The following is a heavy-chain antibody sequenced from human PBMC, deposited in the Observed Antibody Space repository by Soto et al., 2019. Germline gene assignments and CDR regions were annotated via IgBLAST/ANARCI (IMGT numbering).Heavy chain of an antibody. CDR3: ARGTYDILTGYYSYYFDY. V-gene: IGHV4-31*03. CDR2: IYYSGST. CDR1: GGSISSGGYY. J-gene: IGHJ4*02. Sequence: QVQLQESGPGLVKPSQTLSLTCTVSGGSISSGGYYWSWIRQHPGKGLEWIGYIYYSGSTYYNPSLKSRVTISVDTSKNQCSLKLSSVTAADTAVYYCARGTYDILTGYYSYYFDYWGQGTLVTVSS. D-gene: IGHD3-9*01.